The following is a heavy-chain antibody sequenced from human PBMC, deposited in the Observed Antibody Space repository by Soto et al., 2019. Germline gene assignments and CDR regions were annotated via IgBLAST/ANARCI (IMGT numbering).Heavy chain of an antibody. V-gene: IGHV4-34*01. CDR3: ARDKITGLFDY. D-gene: IGHD2-8*02. J-gene: IGHJ4*02. CDR1: VGSFSGYY. CDR2: INHSGST. Sequence: QVQLQQWGAGLLQPSETLSLTCAVYVGSFSGYYWTWIRQPPGTGLVWIGEINHSGSTNYNPSLKSRVTISVYTSKNQFSLKLTSVTAADGAVYYCARDKITGLFDYWGQGTLVTVSS.